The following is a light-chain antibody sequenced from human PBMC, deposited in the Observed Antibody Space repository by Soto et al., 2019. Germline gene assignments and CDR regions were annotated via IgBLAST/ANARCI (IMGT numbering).Light chain of an antibody. CDR2: INN. J-gene: IGLJ3*02. CDR3: ATWDDSLNGRV. CDR1: SSNIGSNT. Sequence: QLVLTQPPSASGTPGQRVTISCSGSSSNIGSNTVNWYQQLPGPAPQLLIYINNQRPSGVPDRFSGSKSGTSASLAISGLQAVDEADYYCATWDDSLNGRVFGGGTKLTVL. V-gene: IGLV1-44*01.